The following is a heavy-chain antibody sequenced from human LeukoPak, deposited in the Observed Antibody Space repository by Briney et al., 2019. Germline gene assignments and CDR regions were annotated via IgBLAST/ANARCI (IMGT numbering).Heavy chain of an antibody. CDR3: AREGYYYDSSSRGYFDY. J-gene: IGHJ4*02. D-gene: IGHD3-22*01. CDR1: GYTFTSYY. Sequence: ASVKVSCKASGYTFTSYYMHWVRQAPGQGLGWMGIINPSGGSTSYAQKFQGRVTMTRDMSTSTVYMELSSLRSEDTAVYYCAREGYYYDSSSRGYFDYWGQGTLVTVSS. V-gene: IGHV1-46*01. CDR2: INPSGGST.